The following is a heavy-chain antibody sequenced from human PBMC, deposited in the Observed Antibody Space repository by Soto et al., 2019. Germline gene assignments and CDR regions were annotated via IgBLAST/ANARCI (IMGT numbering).Heavy chain of an antibody. D-gene: IGHD7-27*01. Sequence: GGSLRLSCAASGFTVSSNYMSWVRQAPGKGLEWVSVIYSGGSTYYADSVKGRFTISRDNSKNTLYLQMNSLRAEDTAVYYCARDLLTGDSKDAFDIWGQGTMVTVSS. V-gene: IGHV3-66*01. CDR2: IYSGGST. J-gene: IGHJ3*02. CDR3: ARDLLTGDSKDAFDI. CDR1: GFTVSSNY.